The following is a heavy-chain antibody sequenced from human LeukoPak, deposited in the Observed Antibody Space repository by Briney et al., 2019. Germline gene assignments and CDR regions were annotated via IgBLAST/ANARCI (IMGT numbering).Heavy chain of an antibody. CDR1: GFTFSSYG. D-gene: IGHD3-22*01. CDR3: AKTDSSGYQSLFDY. Sequence: GGSLRLSCAASGFTFSSYGMHWVRQAPGKGLEWVAFMRYDESKTYYADSVKGRFTISRDNSKNTLYLQMNSLRAEDTAVYYCAKTDSSGYQSLFDYWGQGTLVTVSS. CDR2: MRYDESKT. J-gene: IGHJ4*02. V-gene: IGHV3-30*02.